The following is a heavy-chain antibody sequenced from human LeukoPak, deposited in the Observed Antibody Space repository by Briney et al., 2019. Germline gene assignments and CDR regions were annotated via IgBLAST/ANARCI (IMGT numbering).Heavy chain of an antibody. Sequence: GGSLRLSCAASGFTFSNYAMNWVRQAPGKGLEWVSGIRVTDNTYYADSVKGRFTISRDNSENTLYLQMSGLRAEDTAVYYCAKGLPPLLWFGEFDYWGQGTLVTVSS. J-gene: IGHJ4*02. D-gene: IGHD3-10*01. CDR2: IRVTDNT. V-gene: IGHV3-23*01. CDR3: AKGLPPLLWFGEFDY. CDR1: GFTFSNYA.